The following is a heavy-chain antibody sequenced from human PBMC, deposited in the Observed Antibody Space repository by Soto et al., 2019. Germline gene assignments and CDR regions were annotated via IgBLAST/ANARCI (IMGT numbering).Heavy chain of an antibody. V-gene: IGHV3-15*01. CDR2: IKSKTDGVST. Sequence: GGSLRLSCAASGFTFSNAWMSWVRQAPGKGLEWVGRIKSKTDGVSTDYAAPVKGRFTISRDDTKNTLYLQMDSLKTEDSAVYYGTTRPDYDYYDGMDVWGQGTTVTVSS. CDR3: TTRPDYDYYDGMDV. CDR1: GFTFSNAW. J-gene: IGHJ6*02.